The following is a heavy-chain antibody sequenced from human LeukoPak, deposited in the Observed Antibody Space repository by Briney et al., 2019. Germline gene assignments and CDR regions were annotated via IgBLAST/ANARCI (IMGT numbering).Heavy chain of an antibody. J-gene: IGHJ4*02. D-gene: IGHD5-12*01. V-gene: IGHV3-23*01. Sequence: GGSLRLSCAASGFTFSSYAMSWVRQAPGKGLEGVSAISGSGGSTYYADSVKGRFTISRDNSKKTLYLQMNSLRAEDTAVYYCAKGHSNRSRTRGYSGYGGFYGYWGQGTLVTVSS. CDR3: AKGHSNRSRTRGYSGYGGFYGY. CDR1: GFTFSSYA. CDR2: ISGSGGST.